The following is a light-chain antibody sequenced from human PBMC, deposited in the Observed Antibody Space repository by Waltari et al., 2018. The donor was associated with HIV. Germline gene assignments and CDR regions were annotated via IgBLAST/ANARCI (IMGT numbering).Light chain of an antibody. CDR2: GAS. J-gene: IGKJ4*01. V-gene: IGKV3-20*01. CDR1: QSIINSF. CDR3: QQYGYSPLT. Sequence: EIVLTQSPGTLSLSPGESATLSCRASQSIINSFLAWYQQKPGQAPRLLIYGASSRATGIPDRFSGIGSGTDVTLTISRLEPEDFAVYYGQQYGYSPLTFGGGTKVEIK.